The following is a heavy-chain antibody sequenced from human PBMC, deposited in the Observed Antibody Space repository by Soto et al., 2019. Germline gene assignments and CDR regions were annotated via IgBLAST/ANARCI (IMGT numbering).Heavy chain of an antibody. CDR3: AKDRTATFSYGYQGGYFDY. Sequence: QVQLVESGGGVVQPGKSLRLSCAASGFTFSSYGMSWVRQAPGKGLESVAVISYDGSKEFYADSVKDRFTISRDKSKKTLYPQMNSLRAEDTAVYYCAKDRTATFSYGYQGGYFDYWGQGTLVIVSS. CDR2: ISYDGSKE. V-gene: IGHV3-30*18. D-gene: IGHD5-18*01. J-gene: IGHJ4*02. CDR1: GFTFSSYG.